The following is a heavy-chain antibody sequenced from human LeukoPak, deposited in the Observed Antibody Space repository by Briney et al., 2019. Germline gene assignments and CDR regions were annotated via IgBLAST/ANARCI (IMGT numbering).Heavy chain of an antibody. V-gene: IGHV1-46*01. CDR2: INPSGGST. Sequence: ASVKVSCKASGYTFTSYYMHWVRQAPGQGLEWMGIINPSGGSTSYAQKFQGRVTMTRYTSTSTVYMELSSLRSEDTAVYYCACYSTEGFDYWGQGTLVTVSS. CDR3: ACYSTEGFDY. J-gene: IGHJ4*02. D-gene: IGHD4-11*01. CDR1: GYTFTSYY.